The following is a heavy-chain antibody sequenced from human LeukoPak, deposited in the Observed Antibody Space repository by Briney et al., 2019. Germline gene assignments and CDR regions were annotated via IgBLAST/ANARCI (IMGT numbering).Heavy chain of an antibody. Sequence: SQTLSLTCAISGDSVSRNSVAWNWIRQSPSRGLEWLGKTYYRSEWYNDYAVSVKTRITINPATSKNQFSMQLNSVTPEDSAVYYCARGYNYAMDVWGQGTTVTVSS. V-gene: IGHV6-1*01. CDR1: GDSVSRNSVA. J-gene: IGHJ6*02. CDR2: TYYRSEWYN. CDR3: ARGYNYAMDV.